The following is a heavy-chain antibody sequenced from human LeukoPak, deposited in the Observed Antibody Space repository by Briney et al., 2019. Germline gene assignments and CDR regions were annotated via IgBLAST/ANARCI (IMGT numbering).Heavy chain of an antibody. J-gene: IGHJ4*02. D-gene: IGHD2-15*01. V-gene: IGHV3-74*01. CDR1: GFTFDDYA. CDR3: ARDVGKAYFDY. Sequence: GGSLRLSCAASGFTFDDYAMHWVRQAPGKGLVWVSRINSDGSSTSYADSVKGRFTISRDNAKNTLYLQMNSLRAEDTAVYYCARDVGKAYFDYWGQGTLVTVSS. CDR2: INSDGSST.